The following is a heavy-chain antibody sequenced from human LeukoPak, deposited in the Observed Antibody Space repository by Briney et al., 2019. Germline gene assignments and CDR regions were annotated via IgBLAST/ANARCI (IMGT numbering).Heavy chain of an antibody. CDR1: GYTFTGYY. V-gene: IGHV1-2*02. D-gene: IGHD6-19*01. Sequence: ASVKVSCKASGYTFTGYYMHWVRQAPGQGLEWMGWINPNSGGTNYAQKFQGRVTMTRDTSISTAYMELSRLRSDDTAVYYCARSASVSSGRYGMDVWGQGTTVTVSS. CDR3: ARSASVSSGRYGMDV. CDR2: INPNSGGT. J-gene: IGHJ6*02.